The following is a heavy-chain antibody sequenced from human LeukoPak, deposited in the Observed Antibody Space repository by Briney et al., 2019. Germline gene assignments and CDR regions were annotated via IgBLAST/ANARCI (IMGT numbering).Heavy chain of an antibody. CDR3: ASLEGSSYGGPEGY. Sequence: PSETLSLTCTVSGGSISSSSYYWGWIRQPPGKGLEWIGSIYYSGSTYYNPSLKSRVTISVDTSKNQFSLKLSSVTAADTAVYYCASLEGSSYGGPEGYWGQGTLVTVSS. CDR1: GGSISSSSYY. J-gene: IGHJ4*02. D-gene: IGHD5-18*01. CDR2: IYYSGST. V-gene: IGHV4-39*07.